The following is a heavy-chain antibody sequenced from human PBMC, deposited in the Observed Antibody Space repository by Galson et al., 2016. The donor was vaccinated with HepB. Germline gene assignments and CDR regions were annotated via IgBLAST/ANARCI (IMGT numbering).Heavy chain of an antibody. CDR3: AHSPEGDDSSGYYLDY. Sequence: PALVKPTQTLTLTCTFSGFSGLSLSSSRVSVGWIRQPPGKALEWLALIYWDDDKRYSPTLKSRLTITKDTSKNQVVLTMTNMDPVDTATYFCAHSPEGDDSSGYYLDYWGQGTLVTVSS. CDR1: GFSGLSLSSSRVS. J-gene: IGHJ4*02. V-gene: IGHV2-5*02. D-gene: IGHD3-22*01. CDR2: IYWDDDK.